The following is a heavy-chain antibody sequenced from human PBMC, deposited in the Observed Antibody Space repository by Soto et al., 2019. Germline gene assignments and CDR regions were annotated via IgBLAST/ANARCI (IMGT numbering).Heavy chain of an antibody. Sequence: ASVKVSCKASGFTFTSSAVQWVRQARGQRLEWIGWIVVGSGNTNYAQKFQERVTITRDMSTSTAYMELSSLRSEDTAVYYCAAGICSSTSCYIPSYYGMDVWGQGTTVTVSS. J-gene: IGHJ6*02. CDR3: AAGICSSTSCYIPSYYGMDV. D-gene: IGHD2-2*02. V-gene: IGHV1-58*01. CDR2: IVVGSGNT. CDR1: GFTFTSSA.